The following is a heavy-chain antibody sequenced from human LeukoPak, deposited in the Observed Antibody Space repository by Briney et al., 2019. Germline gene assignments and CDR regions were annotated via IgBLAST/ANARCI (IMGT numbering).Heavy chain of an antibody. V-gene: IGHV1-18*01. J-gene: IGHJ4*02. CDR2: ISAYNGNT. D-gene: IGHD4-23*01. CDR3: ARDLYSSDYGGKGPSAGY. Sequence: GASVKVSCKASGYTFTSYGISWVRQAPGQGLEWMGWISAYNGNTNYAQKLQGRVTMTTDTSTSTAYMELRSLRSDDTAVYYCARDLYSSDYGGKGPSAGYWGQGTLVTVSS. CDR1: GYTFTSYG.